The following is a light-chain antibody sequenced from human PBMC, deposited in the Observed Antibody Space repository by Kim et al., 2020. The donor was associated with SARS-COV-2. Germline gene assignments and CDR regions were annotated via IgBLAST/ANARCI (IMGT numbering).Light chain of an antibody. CDR1: SSNIGAGYD. Sequence: RVTISCTGTSSNIGAGYDVNWYQQLPGTAPKLLIYGNSNRPSGVPDRFSGSKSGTSASLAITGLQAEDEAEYYCQSYDSSLSGYVFGTGTKVTVL. CDR3: QSYDSSLSGYV. J-gene: IGLJ1*01. CDR2: GNS. V-gene: IGLV1-40*01.